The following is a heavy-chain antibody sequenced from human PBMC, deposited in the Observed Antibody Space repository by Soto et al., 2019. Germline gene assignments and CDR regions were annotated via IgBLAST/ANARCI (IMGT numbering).Heavy chain of an antibody. V-gene: IGHV4-4*02. D-gene: IGHD6-19*01. CDR1: DGSITRVHW. Sequence: SETLSLTCGVSDGSITRVHWWSWVRQSPGRGLEWIGEIHHSGRTNYTPSLKSRVFISVDKSQNQISLRLNSVTAADTAMYYCTRGGVSYASGRDNWFDLWGQGALVTVSS. J-gene: IGHJ5*02. CDR2: IHHSGRT. CDR3: TRGGVSYASGRDNWFDL.